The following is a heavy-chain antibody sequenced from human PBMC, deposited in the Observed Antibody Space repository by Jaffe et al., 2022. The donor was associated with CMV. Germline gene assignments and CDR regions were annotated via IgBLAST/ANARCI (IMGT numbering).Heavy chain of an antibody. V-gene: IGHV4-59*01. D-gene: IGHD3-22*01. CDR1: GGSISSYY. Sequence: QVQLQESGPGLVKPSETLSLTCTVSGGSISSYYWSWIRQPPGKGLEWIGYIYYSGSTNYNPSLKSRVTISVDTSKNQFSLKLSSVTAADTAVYYCARVHYYDSSGYLDAYGYYYYYYMDVWGKGTTVTVSS. CDR2: IYYSGST. J-gene: IGHJ6*03. CDR3: ARVHYYDSSGYLDAYGYYYYYYMDV.